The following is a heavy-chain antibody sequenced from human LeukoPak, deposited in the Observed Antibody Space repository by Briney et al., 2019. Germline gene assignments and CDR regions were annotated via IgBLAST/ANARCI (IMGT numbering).Heavy chain of an antibody. V-gene: IGHV4-38-2*02. D-gene: IGHD3-22*01. Sequence: SETLSLTCTVSGYSISSGYCWGWIRQPPGKGLEWIGSLYYSGSTYYNPSLKSRVTISVDTSKNQFSLKLSSVTAADTAVYYCARAGYYYDSKRKFDPWGQGTLVTVSS. CDR3: ARAGYYYDSKRKFDP. CDR2: LYYSGST. CDR1: GYSISSGYC. J-gene: IGHJ5*02.